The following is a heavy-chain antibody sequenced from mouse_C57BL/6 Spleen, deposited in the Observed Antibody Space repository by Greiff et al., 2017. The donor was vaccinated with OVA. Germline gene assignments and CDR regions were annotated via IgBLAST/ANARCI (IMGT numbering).Heavy chain of an antibody. CDR2: ISDGGSYT. CDR1: GFTFSSYA. D-gene: IGHD1-1*01. V-gene: IGHV5-4*01. CDR3: AREGDYYGSSSDWYFDV. Sequence: EVQVVESGGGLVKPGGSLKHSCAASGFTFSSYAMSWVRQTPEKRLEWVATISDGGSYTYYPDNVKGRFTISRDNAKNNLYLQMSHLKSEDKAMYYCAREGDYYGSSSDWYFDVWGTGTTVTVSS. J-gene: IGHJ1*03.